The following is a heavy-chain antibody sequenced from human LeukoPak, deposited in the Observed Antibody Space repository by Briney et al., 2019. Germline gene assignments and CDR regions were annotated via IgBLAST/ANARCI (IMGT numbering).Heavy chain of an antibody. CDR3: ARESVSSGWFDY. D-gene: IGHD6-19*01. J-gene: IGHJ4*02. CDR2: IYYSRST. V-gene: IGHV4-59*01. CDR1: GGSISSYY. Sequence: SETLSLTCTVSGGSISSYYWSWIRQPPGKGLEWIGHIYYSRSTNYNPSLKSRVTISVDTSKNQYSLKLTSGTAADTAVYYCARESVSSGWFDYWGQGTLVTVSS.